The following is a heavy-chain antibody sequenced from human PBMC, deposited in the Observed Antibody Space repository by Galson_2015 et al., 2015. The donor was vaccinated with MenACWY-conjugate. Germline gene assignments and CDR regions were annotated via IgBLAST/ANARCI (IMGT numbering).Heavy chain of an antibody. Sequence: SLRLSCAASGFTFSSYAMSWVRQAPGKGLEWVSAISGSGGSTYYADSVKGRFTISRDNSKNTLYLQMSSLRAEDTAVYYCAKDMGALGGSDYWGQGTLVTVSS. CDR2: ISGSGGST. D-gene: IGHD1-26*01. CDR1: GFTFSSYA. CDR3: AKDMGALGGSDY. V-gene: IGHV3-23*01. J-gene: IGHJ4*02.